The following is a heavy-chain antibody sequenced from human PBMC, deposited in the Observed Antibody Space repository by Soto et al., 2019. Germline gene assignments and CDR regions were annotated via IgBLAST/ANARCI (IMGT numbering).Heavy chain of an antibody. J-gene: IGHJ4*02. CDR2: ISGSGGST. D-gene: IGHD2-2*01. CDR1: GFTFSSYA. V-gene: IGHV3-23*01. Sequence: GGSLRLSCAASGFTFSSYAMSWVRQAPGKGLEWVSAISGSGGSTYYADSVKGRFTISRDNSKNTLYLQMNSLRAEDTAVYYCAKDLSEFSVVPAAFDYWGQGTLVTVSS. CDR3: AKDLSEFSVVPAAFDY.